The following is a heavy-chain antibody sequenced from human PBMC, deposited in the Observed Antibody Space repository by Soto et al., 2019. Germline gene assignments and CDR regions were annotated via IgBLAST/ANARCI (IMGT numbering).Heavy chain of an antibody. CDR2: ISYDGTNK. Sequence: QVQLVESGGGVVQPGRSLRLSCAASGFTFSSYAIHWVRQAPGKGLEWVTVISYDGTNKYYADSVKGRFTISRENSKNTVNLQMNSLRAEDTAVYYWAKSGSRSHYYGMDVWGQGTTVTVSS. D-gene: IGHD2-2*01. CDR1: GFTFSSYA. J-gene: IGHJ6*02. CDR3: AKSGSRSHYYGMDV. V-gene: IGHV3-30*04.